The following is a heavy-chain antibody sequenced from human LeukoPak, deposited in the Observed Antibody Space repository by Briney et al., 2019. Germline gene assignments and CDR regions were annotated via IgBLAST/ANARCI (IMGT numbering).Heavy chain of an antibody. Sequence: GGSLRLSCAASGFTFSSYWMHWVRQAPGKGLVWVSHINNDESSTSYADSVRGRFAISRDNAKNTLYLQMNSLRTEDTAVYYCACYGIAPPYWGQGTLVTVSS. CDR3: ACYGIAPPY. D-gene: IGHD2-15*01. V-gene: IGHV3-74*01. CDR1: GFTFSSYW. J-gene: IGHJ4*02. CDR2: INNDESST.